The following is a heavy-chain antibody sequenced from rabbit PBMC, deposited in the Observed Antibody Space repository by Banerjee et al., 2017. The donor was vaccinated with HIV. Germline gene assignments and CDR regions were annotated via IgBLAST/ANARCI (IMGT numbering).Heavy chain of an antibody. CDR1: GFDFTSTYY. D-gene: IGHD1-1*01. Sequence: EQLVESGGGLVQPEGSLTLTCKASGFDFTSTYYMCWVRQAPGKGLELIACIDTSSGDTAYATWAKGRFTISKTSSTTVTLQMTSLTAADTATYFCARDSSTSFSTYGMDLRGPGTLVTVS. CDR3: ARDSSTSFSTYGMDL. V-gene: IGHV1S45*01. CDR2: IDTSSGDT. J-gene: IGHJ6*01.